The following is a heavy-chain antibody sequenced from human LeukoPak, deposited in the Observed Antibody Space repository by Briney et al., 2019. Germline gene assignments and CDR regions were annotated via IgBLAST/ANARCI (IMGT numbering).Heavy chain of an antibody. CDR3: ARVLLWFGELKFDY. Sequence: PSETLSLTCAVYGGSFSGYYWSWIPHPPGKGLEWIGEINHSGSTNYNPSLKSRVTISVDTSKNQFSLKLSSVTAADTAVYYCARVLLWFGELKFDYWGQGTLVTVSS. CDR1: GGSFSGYY. CDR2: INHSGST. D-gene: IGHD3-10*01. J-gene: IGHJ4*02. V-gene: IGHV4-34*01.